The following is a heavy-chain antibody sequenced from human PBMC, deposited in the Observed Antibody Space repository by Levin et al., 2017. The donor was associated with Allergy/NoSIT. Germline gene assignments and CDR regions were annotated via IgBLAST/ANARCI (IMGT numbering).Heavy chain of an antibody. Sequence: GGSLRLSCAASGFTFSSYAMSWVRQAPGKGLEWVSAISGSGGSTYYADSVKGRFTISRDNSKNTLYLQMNSLRAEDTAVYYCAKVSLGYYDFWSGYYNVADDYWGQGTLVTVSS. CDR2: ISGSGGST. V-gene: IGHV3-23*01. D-gene: IGHD3-3*01. CDR1: GFTFSSYA. CDR3: AKVSLGYYDFWSGYYNVADDY. J-gene: IGHJ4*02.